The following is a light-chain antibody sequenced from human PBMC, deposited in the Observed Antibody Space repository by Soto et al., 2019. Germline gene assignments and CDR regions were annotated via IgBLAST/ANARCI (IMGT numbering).Light chain of an antibody. CDR1: QTITRY. Sequence: DIQMTQSPSSLSASVGDRVTITCRANQTITRYLNWYQQKPGTAPKLLIYAASSLQEGVPSRFRGSGSGTEFTLNISNLQPEDFAAYSCQQSFSFPVTFGQGTKLEIK. CDR3: QQSFSFPVT. CDR2: AAS. J-gene: IGKJ2*01. V-gene: IGKV1-39*01.